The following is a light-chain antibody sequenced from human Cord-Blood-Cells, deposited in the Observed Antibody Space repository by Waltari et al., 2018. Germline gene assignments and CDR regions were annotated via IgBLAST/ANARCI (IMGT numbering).Light chain of an antibody. CDR1: QGISSY. CDR3: QQYGSSPGWT. J-gene: IGKJ1*01. V-gene: IGKV1-8*01. CDR2: AAS. Sequence: AIRITQSPSSLSASTGDRVTITCRASQGISSYLAWYQQKPGKAPKLLIYAASTLQSGVPSRFSGSGSGTDFTLTISRLEPKDFAVYYCQQYGSSPGWTFGQGTKVEIK.